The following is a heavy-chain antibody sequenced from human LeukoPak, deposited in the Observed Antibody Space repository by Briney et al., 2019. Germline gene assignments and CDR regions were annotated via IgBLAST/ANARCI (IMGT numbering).Heavy chain of an antibody. CDR1: GFTFSSYA. CDR3: ASLRDYYDCLY. V-gene: IGHV3-30-3*01. CDR2: ISYDGSNK. D-gene: IGHD3-22*01. J-gene: IGHJ4*02. Sequence: GGSLRLSCAASGFTFSSYAMHWVRQAPGKGLEGVAVISYDGSNKYYADSVKGRFTISRDNSKNTLYLQMNSLRAEDTAVYYCASLRDYYDCLYWGQGTLVTVSS.